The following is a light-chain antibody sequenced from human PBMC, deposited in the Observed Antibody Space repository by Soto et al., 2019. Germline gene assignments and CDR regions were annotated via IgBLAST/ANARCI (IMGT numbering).Light chain of an antibody. CDR3: SSYTSSGTRV. CDR1: SSDVGGYNY. J-gene: IGLJ3*02. Sequence: QSALTQPASVSGSPGQSITISCTGTSSDVGGYNYVSWYQQHPGKAPKLMISEVSDRPSGVSDRFSGSKSGNTASLTISGLQFEDEADYYCSSYTSSGTRVFGGGTKLTVL. V-gene: IGLV2-14*01. CDR2: EVS.